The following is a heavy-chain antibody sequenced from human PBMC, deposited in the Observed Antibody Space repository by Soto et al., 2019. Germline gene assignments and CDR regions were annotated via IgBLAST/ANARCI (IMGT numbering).Heavy chain of an antibody. Sequence: QVQLVESGGGVVQPGRSLRLSCAASGFTFSSYGMHWVRQAPGKGLEWVAVIWYDGSNKYYADSVKGRFTISRDNSKNTLYLQMNSLRAEDTAVYYCAKTRTGGGLLWFGNPYYWGQGTLVTVSS. CDR2: IWYDGSNK. CDR3: AKTRTGGGLLWFGNPYY. V-gene: IGHV3-33*06. D-gene: IGHD3-10*01. CDR1: GFTFSSYG. J-gene: IGHJ4*02.